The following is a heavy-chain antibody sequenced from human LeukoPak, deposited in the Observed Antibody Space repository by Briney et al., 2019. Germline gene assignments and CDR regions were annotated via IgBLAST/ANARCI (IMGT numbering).Heavy chain of an antibody. CDR2: VNTGNGHT. CDR3: ARGQWVGTTQAYYLEY. CDR1: GYDFTDYS. D-gene: IGHD1-26*01. Sequence: ASVKVSCKASGYDFTDYSIQWVRQAPGQRLEWMGWVNTGNGHTRYSPKFQGRVTIVGDTSASTAYMDLSSLTSEDTALYYCARGQWVGTTQAYYLEYWGQGTLVAVSS. J-gene: IGHJ4*02. V-gene: IGHV1-3*04.